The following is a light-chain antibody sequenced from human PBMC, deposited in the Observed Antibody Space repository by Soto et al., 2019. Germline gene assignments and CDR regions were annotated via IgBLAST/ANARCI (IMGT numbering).Light chain of an antibody. CDR3: SSYAGSNIHYV. J-gene: IGLJ1*01. CDR2: EVS. Sequence: QSALHQPPSAAGSPGQAVTISCTGTSSDVGGYNYVSWYQQHPGKAPKHMIYEVSKRPSGVPDRFSGSKSGNTASLTVSGLQAEDEADYYCSSYAGSNIHYVFGTGTKLTVL. CDR1: SSDVGGYNY. V-gene: IGLV2-8*01.